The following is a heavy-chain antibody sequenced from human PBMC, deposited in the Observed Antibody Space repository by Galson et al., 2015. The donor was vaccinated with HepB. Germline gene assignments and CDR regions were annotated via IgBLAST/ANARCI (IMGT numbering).Heavy chain of an antibody. Sequence: SLRLSCAASGFTFSSYSMNWVRQAPGKGLEWVSYISSSSSTIYYADSVKGRFTISRDNAKNSLYLQMNSLRDEDTAVYDCARTLTTVIKSSPGEFAFWAQGSLVPVSS. V-gene: IGHV3-48*02. J-gene: IGHJ4*02. CDR1: GFTFSSYS. CDR3: ARTLTTVIKSSPGEFAF. D-gene: IGHD4-23*01. CDR2: ISSSSSTI.